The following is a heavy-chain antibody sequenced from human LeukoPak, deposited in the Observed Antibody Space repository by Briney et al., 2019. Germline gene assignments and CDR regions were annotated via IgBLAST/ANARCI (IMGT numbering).Heavy chain of an antibody. D-gene: IGHD6-19*01. CDR2: RRYYGSNK. CDR1: GFTFSSYG. Sequence: GGCLRLSCAASGFTFSSYGMHWVRQAPGKGLEWVSLRRYYGSNKYYADSVKGRFTISRDNSKKSLYLQMNSLRAEDTAVYYCAKVPHPGIAVAGTLDYWGQGTLVTVSS. V-gene: IGHV3-30*02. J-gene: IGHJ4*02. CDR3: AKVPHPGIAVAGTLDY.